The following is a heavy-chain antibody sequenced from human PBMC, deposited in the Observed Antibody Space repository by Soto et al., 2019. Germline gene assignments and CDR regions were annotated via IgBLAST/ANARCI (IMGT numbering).Heavy chain of an antibody. CDR1: GFSFSTYA. Sequence: GGSLRLSCAASGFSFSTYAMSWVRQAPGKGLEWVSGISGSGMSTYYADSVKGRFTIPRDNFKSTLYLQMNSLRAEDTAVYYCAKQFGQACGSDCSSPFDSWGQGTLVTVSS. CDR3: AKQFGQACGSDCSSPFDS. D-gene: IGHD2-21*02. V-gene: IGHV3-23*01. CDR2: ISGSGMST. J-gene: IGHJ4*02.